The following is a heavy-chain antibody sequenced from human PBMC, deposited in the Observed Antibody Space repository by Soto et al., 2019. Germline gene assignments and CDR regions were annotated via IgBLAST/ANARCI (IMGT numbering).Heavy chain of an antibody. CDR2: ITGSGGGT. D-gene: IGHD6-13*01. V-gene: IGHV3-23*01. CDR1: GFTFSNYA. J-gene: IGHJ4*02. CDR3: AKRPLTAAGFDY. Sequence: EVQLLESGGGLVQPGGSLRLSCAASGFTFSNYAMTWVRQAPGKGLEWVSVITGSGGGTYFVDSVKGRFTISRDNSKNTVYLQMNSLRAEDTAVYYCAKRPLTAAGFDYWRQGTLVTVSS.